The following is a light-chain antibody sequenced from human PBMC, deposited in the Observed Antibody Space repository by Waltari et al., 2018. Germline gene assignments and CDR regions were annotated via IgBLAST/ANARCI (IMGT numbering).Light chain of an antibody. CDR1: SRDIAGYNY. CDR3: NSHSSSDTPSV. Sequence: QSALTQPASVSGSPGQSITISCTGTSRDIAGYNYVSWYQQYPGEAPKVVIYDVNSRPSGVSNRFSGSKSGNTASLTISGLQAEDEADYYCNSHSSSDTPSVFGGGTKLTVL. J-gene: IGLJ3*02. CDR2: DVN. V-gene: IGLV2-14*01.